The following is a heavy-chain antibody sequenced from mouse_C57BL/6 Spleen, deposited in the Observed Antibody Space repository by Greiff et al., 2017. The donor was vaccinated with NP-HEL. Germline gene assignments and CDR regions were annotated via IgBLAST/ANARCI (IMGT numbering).Heavy chain of an antibody. V-gene: IGHV1-50*01. CDR2: IDPSDSYT. CDR3: ARSTAQATYFDY. J-gene: IGHJ2*01. CDR1: GYTFTSYW. D-gene: IGHD3-2*02. Sequence: QVQLQQSGAELVKPGASVKLSCKASGYTFTSYWMQWVKQRPGQGLEWIGEIDPSDSYTNYNQKFKGKATLTVDTSSSTAYMQLSSLTSEDSAVYYCARSTAQATYFDYWGQGTTLTVSS.